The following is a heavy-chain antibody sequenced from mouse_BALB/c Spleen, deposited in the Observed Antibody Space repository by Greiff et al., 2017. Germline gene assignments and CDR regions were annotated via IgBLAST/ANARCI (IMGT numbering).Heavy chain of an antibody. V-gene: IGHV5-6-3*01. CDR2: INSNGGST. CDR3: ARENRYDGAWFAY. D-gene: IGHD2-14*01. CDR1: GFTFSSYG. Sequence: EVQVVESGGGLVQPGGSLKLSCAASGFTFSSYGMSWVRQTPDKRLELVATINSNGGSTYYPDSVKGRFTISRDNAKNTLYLQMSSLKSEDTAMYYCARENRYDGAWFAYWGQGTLVTVSA. J-gene: IGHJ3*01.